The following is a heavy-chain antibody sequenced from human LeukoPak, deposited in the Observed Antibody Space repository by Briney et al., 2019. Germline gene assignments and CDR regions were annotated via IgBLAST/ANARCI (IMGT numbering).Heavy chain of an antibody. D-gene: IGHD1-26*01. CDR1: GFTFSSYA. J-gene: IGHJ4*02. CDR2: ISYDGSNK. CDR3: AKDGLQAGELLP. Sequence: GSLRLSCAASGFTFSSYAMHWVRQAPGKGLEWVAVISYDGSNKYYADSVKGRFTISRDNSKNTLYLQMNSLRAEDTAVYYCAKDGLQAGELLPWGQGTLVTVSS. V-gene: IGHV3-30-3*01.